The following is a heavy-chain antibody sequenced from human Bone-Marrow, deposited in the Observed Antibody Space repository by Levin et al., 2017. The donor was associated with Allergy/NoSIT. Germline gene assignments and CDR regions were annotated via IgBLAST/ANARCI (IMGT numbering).Heavy chain of an antibody. CDR1: GFTFSSYS. V-gene: IGHV3-21*01. CDR2: ISSSSSYI. D-gene: IGHD6-13*01. CDR3: ARDPSSWYLNFDY. J-gene: IGHJ4*02. Sequence: PGESLKISCAASGFTFSSYSMNWVRQAPGKGLEWVSSISSSSSYIYYADSVKGRFTISRDNAKNSLYLQMNSLRAEDTAVYYCARDPSSWYLNFDYWGQGTLVTVSS.